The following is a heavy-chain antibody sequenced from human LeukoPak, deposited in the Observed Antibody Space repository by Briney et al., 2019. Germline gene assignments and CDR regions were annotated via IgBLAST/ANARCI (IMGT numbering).Heavy chain of an antibody. CDR1: GFSFSSYW. J-gene: IGHJ4*02. CDR3: ARLGSGSTLDC. Sequence: PGGSLRLSCAASGFSFSSYWMHWVRQAPGKGLVWVSRISSGGSSSIYADSVKGRFTISRDNAKNTLYLQMNSLRAEDTAVYYCARLGSGSTLDCWGQGILVTVSS. CDR2: ISSGGSSS. D-gene: IGHD3-10*01. V-gene: IGHV3-74*01.